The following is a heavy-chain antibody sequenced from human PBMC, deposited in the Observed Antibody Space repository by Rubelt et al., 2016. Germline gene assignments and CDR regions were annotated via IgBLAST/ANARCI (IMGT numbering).Heavy chain of an antibody. CDR1: GYTFTSYY. CDR2: INPSGGRT. Sequence: QVQLVQSGAEVKKPGASVKVSCKASGYTFTSYYMHWVRQAPGQGLEWMGIINPSGGRTSYAQKFQGRATMTRDTPTSTVYLELSSLRSEDTAGYYCARNHYSSSWYLNPWGQGTLVTVSS. J-gene: IGHJ5*02. CDR3: ARNHYSSSWYLNP. D-gene: IGHD6-13*01. V-gene: IGHV1-46*01.